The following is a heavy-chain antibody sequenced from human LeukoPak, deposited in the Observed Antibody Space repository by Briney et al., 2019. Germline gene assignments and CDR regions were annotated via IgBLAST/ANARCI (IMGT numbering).Heavy chain of an antibody. D-gene: IGHD5-18*01. V-gene: IGHV6-1*01. CDR1: GDSDSSNSAA. CDR3: ARDLAGFGGYSYGMVDY. J-gene: IGHJ4*02. Sequence: RSQTLSLTCDISGDSDSSNSAAWNWIRQSPSRGLEWLGRTYYRPEWHNDYAVSVKSRIIISPDTSKNQFSLQLKSVTPEDTAVYYCARDLAGFGGYSYGMVDYWGQGTLVTVSS. CDR2: TYYRPEWHN.